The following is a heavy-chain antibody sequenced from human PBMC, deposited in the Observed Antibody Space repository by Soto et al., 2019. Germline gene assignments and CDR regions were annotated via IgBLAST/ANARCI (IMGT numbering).Heavy chain of an antibody. CDR3: AKAVWGYDFWSGYYTQRRDYYMDV. Sequence: GGSLRLSCAASGFTFSSYGMHWVRQAPCKGLEWVAVISYDGSNKYYADSVKGRFTISRDNSKNTLYLQMNSLRAEDTAVYYCAKAVWGYDFWSGYYTQRRDYYMDVWGKGTTVTVS. D-gene: IGHD3-3*01. V-gene: IGHV3-30*18. CDR2: ISYDGSNK. J-gene: IGHJ6*03. CDR1: GFTFSSYG.